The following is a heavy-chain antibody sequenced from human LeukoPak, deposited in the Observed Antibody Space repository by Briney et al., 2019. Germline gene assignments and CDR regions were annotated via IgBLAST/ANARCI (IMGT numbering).Heavy chain of an antibody. CDR3: ARTEYSGSYFDN. V-gene: IGHV3-74*01. D-gene: IGHD1-26*01. Sequence: GGSLRLSCGASGFTFSSYWIHWVRQAPGKGLVWVSRINSDGSSTSYADSVKGRFTISRDNAKNTLYLQMDSLRAEDTAAYFCARTEYSGSYFDNWGQGTLVTVSS. J-gene: IGHJ4*02. CDR2: INSDGSST. CDR1: GFTFSSYW.